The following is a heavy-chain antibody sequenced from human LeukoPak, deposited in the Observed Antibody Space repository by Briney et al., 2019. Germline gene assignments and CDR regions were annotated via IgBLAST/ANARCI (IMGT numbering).Heavy chain of an antibody. CDR1: GFTFTKFW. Sequence: GGSLRLSCTASGFTFTKFWMSWVRRAPGKGLEWVANIKQDGSEKYYLDSVKGRFTISRDNAKNSVSLQMNSLRAEDTAVYYCARELQGTGNTWLLDYWGQGTLVTVSS. D-gene: IGHD3/OR15-3a*01. CDR3: ARELQGTGNTWLLDY. V-gene: IGHV3-7*01. CDR2: IKQDGSEK. J-gene: IGHJ4*02.